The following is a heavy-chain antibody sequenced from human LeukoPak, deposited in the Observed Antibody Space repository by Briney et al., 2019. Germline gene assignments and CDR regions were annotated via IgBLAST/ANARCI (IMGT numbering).Heavy chain of an antibody. Sequence: GGSLRLSCAASGFTFSSYSMNWVRQAPGKGLEWVSSISSSSSYIYYADSVKGRFTISRDNSKNTLYLQMNSLRAEDTAVYYCGDYCSSTSCSGNYFDYWGQGTLVTVSS. D-gene: IGHD2-2*01. CDR3: GDYCSSTSCSGNYFDY. CDR1: GFTFSSYS. J-gene: IGHJ4*02. V-gene: IGHV3-21*04. CDR2: ISSSSSYI.